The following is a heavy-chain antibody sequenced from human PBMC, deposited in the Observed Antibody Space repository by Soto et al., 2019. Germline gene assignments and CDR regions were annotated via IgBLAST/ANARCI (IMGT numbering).Heavy chain of an antibody. D-gene: IGHD1-26*01. CDR1: GFTFTNYA. J-gene: IGHJ4*02. CDR2: INDNGYGT. V-gene: IGHV3-23*01. CDR3: ARRKMGASTGTHYFEY. Sequence: EVQLLESGGGLVQPGGSLRLSCAASGFTFTNYAMSWVRQAPGKGLEWVSAINDNGYGTYYADSVKGRFTISRDNSKNTLFLQMNSLRAEDTAVYYCARRKMGASTGTHYFEYWGQGTLVTVSS.